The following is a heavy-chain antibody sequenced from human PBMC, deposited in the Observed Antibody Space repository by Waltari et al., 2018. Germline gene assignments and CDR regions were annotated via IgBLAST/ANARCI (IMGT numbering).Heavy chain of an antibody. CDR2: ISAYNGRT. J-gene: IGHJ4*02. CDR3: AREEGAVIVTGTSYY. V-gene: IGHV1-18*01. Sequence: QVQLVQSGAEMKKPGASVKVSCKASGYTSSSYGFNWVRQAPGQGLEWMGWISAYNGRTIFAQKFQGRVTMTTGPSTRTSYMELRRLRSDDTAVYYGAREEGAVIVTGTSYYWGQGALVTVSS. D-gene: IGHD6-19*01. CDR1: GYTSSSYG.